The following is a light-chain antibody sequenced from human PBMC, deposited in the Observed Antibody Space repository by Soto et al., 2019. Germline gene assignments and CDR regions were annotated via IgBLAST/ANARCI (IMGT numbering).Light chain of an antibody. CDR1: QSLSNR. V-gene: IGKV1-5*01. CDR2: DAS. J-gene: IGKJ1*01. CDR3: QHYNSYSEA. Sequence: DIQMTQSPSTLSASVGDRVTITCRASQSLSNRLAWYQQTPGKAPKVLIYDASSLESGVPSRFRGRGSGTEFTLPISRLQPDDFSTYYCQHYNSYSEAFGQGTKVDIK.